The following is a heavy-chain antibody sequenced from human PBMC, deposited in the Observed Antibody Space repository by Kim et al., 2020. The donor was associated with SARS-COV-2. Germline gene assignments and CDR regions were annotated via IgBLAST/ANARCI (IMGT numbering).Heavy chain of an antibody. V-gene: IGHV3-66*01. CDR3: ARDDVAVAGRDY. D-gene: IGHD6-13*01. J-gene: IGHJ4*02. Sequence: YYADSVKGRFTISRDNSKNMLYLQMNSLRAEDTAVYYCARDDVAVAGRDYWGQGTLVTVSS.